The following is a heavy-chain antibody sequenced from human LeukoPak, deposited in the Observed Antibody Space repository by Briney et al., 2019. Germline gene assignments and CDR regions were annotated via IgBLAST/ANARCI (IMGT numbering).Heavy chain of an antibody. CDR3: ARSGPDRDIVVVPAAHGWFDP. J-gene: IGHJ5*02. CDR2: IIPIFGTA. Sequence: ASVKVSCKASGGTFSSYAISWVRQAPGQGLEWMGGIIPIFGTANYAQEFQGRVTITTDESTSTAYMELSSLRSEDTAVYYCARSGPDRDIVVVPAAHGWFDPWGQGTLVTVSS. V-gene: IGHV1-69*05. D-gene: IGHD2-2*01. CDR1: GGTFSSYA.